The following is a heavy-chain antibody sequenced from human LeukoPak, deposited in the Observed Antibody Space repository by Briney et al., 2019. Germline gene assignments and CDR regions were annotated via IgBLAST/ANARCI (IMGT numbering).Heavy chain of an antibody. CDR3: ARDGAAYDFWSGYPTNWFDP. CDR2: INPSGGST. J-gene: IGHJ5*02. Sequence: ASVKVSCKASGYIFSSYYMHWVRQAPGQGLEWMGIINPSGGSTSYAQKFQGRVTMTRDTSTSTVYMELSSLRSEDTAVYYCARDGAAYDFWSGYPTNWFDPWGQGTLVTVSS. V-gene: IGHV1-46*01. D-gene: IGHD3-3*01. CDR1: GYIFSSYY.